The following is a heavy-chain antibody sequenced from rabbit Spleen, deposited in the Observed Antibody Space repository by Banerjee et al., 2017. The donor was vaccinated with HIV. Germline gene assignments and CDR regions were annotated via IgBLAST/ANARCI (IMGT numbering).Heavy chain of an antibody. CDR2: ILTGSGST. J-gene: IGHJ3*01. D-gene: IGHD1-1*01. V-gene: IGHV1S40*01. CDR1: GFSFSSSYY. Sequence: QSLVESGGGLVQPEGSLTLTCTASGFSFSSSYYMCWVRQAPGKGLEWIACILTGSGSTYYASWAKGRFTISKTSSTTVTLQMTSLTAADTAAYFCARSYSGSIGYWALWGQGTLVTVS. CDR3: ARSYSGSIGYWAL.